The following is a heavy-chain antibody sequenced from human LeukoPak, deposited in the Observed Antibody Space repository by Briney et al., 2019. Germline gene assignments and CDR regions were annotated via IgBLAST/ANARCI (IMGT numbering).Heavy chain of an antibody. J-gene: IGHJ4*02. CDR1: GHTFTSYG. CDR3: ARDPSTEVYYDFWSGYSASLDY. Sequence: ASVKVSCKASGHTFTSYGISWVRQAPGQGLEWMGWISAYNGNTNYAQKLQGRVTMTTDTSTSTAYMELRSPRSDDTAVYYCARDPSTEVYYDFWSGYSASLDYWGQGTLVTVSS. V-gene: IGHV1-18*01. D-gene: IGHD3-3*01. CDR2: ISAYNGNT.